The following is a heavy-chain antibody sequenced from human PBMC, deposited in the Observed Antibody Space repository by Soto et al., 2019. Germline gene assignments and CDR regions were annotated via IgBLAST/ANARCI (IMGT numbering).Heavy chain of an antibody. CDR3: ARDLEGADVFDL. J-gene: IGHJ3*01. V-gene: IGHV3-21*01. CDR2: IAARGSGYR. CDR1: GFAFRSYN. Sequence: PGGSLRLSCAASGFAFRSYNMNWVRQAPGKGLEWVSSIAARGSGYRYYAESVKGRFTITRDVAKNSLYLQMNNLRADDTALYYCARDLEGADVFDLWGQGTMVTVSS. D-gene: IGHD3-16*01.